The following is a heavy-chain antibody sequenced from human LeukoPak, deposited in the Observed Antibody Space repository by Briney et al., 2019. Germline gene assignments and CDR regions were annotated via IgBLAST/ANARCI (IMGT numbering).Heavy chain of an antibody. CDR1: GGTLSSYA. V-gene: IGHV1-69*05. D-gene: IGHD3-22*01. J-gene: IGHJ3*02. CDR3: ARVLGYYDSSGYSHDAFDI. CDR2: IIPIFGTA. Sequence: GASVKVSCKASGGTLSSYAISWVRQAPGQGLEWMGGIIPIFGTANYAQKFQGRVTITTDESTSTAYMELSSLRSEDTAVYYCARVLGYYDSSGYSHDAFDIWGQGTMVTVSS.